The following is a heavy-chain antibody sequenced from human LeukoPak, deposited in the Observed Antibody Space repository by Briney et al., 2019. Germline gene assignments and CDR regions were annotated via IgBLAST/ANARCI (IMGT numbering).Heavy chain of an antibody. CDR3: ARVRSTVVTPNDAFDI. D-gene: IGHD4-23*01. J-gene: IGHJ3*02. CDR2: INPSGGST. V-gene: IGHV1-46*01. CDR1: GYTFTSYY. Sequence: ASVKVSCKASGYTFTSYYMHWVRQAPGQGLEWMGIINPSGGSTSYAQKFQGRVTMTRDMSTSTVYMELSSLRSEDTAVYYCARVRSTVVTPNDAFDIWGQGTMVTVSS.